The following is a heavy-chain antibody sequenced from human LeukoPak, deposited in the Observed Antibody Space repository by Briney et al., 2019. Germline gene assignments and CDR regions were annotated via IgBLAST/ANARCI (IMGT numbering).Heavy chain of an antibody. J-gene: IGHJ4*02. CDR1: GLTFSTSG. D-gene: IGHD1-14*01. Sequence: PGGSLRLSCTASGLTFSTSGFNWVRQAPGKGLEWVASICPTGSDRYHADSIKGRFTISRDNANNFLYLKMNSLRAEDTAVYYCATETNGRHYDYWGQGTLLTVSS. V-gene: IGHV3-21*06. CDR3: ATETNGRHYDY. CDR2: ICPTGSDR.